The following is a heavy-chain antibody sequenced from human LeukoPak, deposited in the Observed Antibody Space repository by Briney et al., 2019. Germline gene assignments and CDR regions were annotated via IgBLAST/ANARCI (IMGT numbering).Heavy chain of an antibody. D-gene: IGHD3-10*01. V-gene: IGHV4-61*02. CDR3: AISYGLESYPIYNYYGLDV. Sequence: SETLSLTCTVSGGSISSGSSYWNWIRQPAGKGLEWIGRIYTSGSTNYNPSLKSRLTISVDTSKNQFSLKLSSVTAADTAVYYCAISYGLESYPIYNYYGLDVWGQGTTVTVSS. CDR1: GGSISSGSSY. CDR2: IYTSGST. J-gene: IGHJ6*02.